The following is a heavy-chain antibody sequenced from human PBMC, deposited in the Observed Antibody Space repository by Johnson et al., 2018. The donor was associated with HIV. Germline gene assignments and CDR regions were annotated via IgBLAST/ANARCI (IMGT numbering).Heavy chain of an antibody. V-gene: IGHV3-15*01. Sequence: VQLVESGGGLVQPGGSLRLSCAASGFTFSSYDIHWVRQAPGKGLQWVGRIKSKTDGGTTDYAAPVKGRFIISRDDSKNTLYLQINSLTSEDTAIFSFTTDLAAVGSGAFDIWGQGTMVTVSS. CDR3: TTDLAAVGSGAFDI. D-gene: IGHD6-13*01. J-gene: IGHJ3*02. CDR1: GFTFSSYD. CDR2: IKSKTDGGTT.